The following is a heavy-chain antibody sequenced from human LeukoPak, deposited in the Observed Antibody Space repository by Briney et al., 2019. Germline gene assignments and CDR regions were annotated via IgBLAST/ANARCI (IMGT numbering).Heavy chain of an antibody. CDR2: ISGSGGST. V-gene: IGHV3-23*01. J-gene: IGHJ6*02. CDR3: AKGLCSTSCYSVPDHV. CDR1: GFTFSSYV. Sequence: GGSLRLSCAASGFTFSSYVMSWVRQAPGKGLEWVSTISGSGGSTYYADSVKGRFTISRDNSKNTLYLQMNSLRAEDTAVYYCAKGLCSTSCYSVPDHVWGQGTTVTVSS. D-gene: IGHD2-2*01.